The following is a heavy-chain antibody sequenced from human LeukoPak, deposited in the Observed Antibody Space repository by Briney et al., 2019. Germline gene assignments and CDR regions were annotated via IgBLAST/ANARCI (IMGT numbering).Heavy chain of an antibody. CDR1: GGTFSSYA. CDR3: ARAHQFGYYYYYMDV. D-gene: IGHD3-10*01. J-gene: IGHJ6*03. V-gene: IGHV1-69*13. CDR2: IIPIFGTA. Sequence: ASVKVSCKASGGTFSSYAISWVRQAPGQGLEWMGGIIPIFGTANYAQKFQGRVTTTADESTSTAYMELSSLRSEDTAVYYCARAHQFGYYYYYMDVWGKGTTVTVSS.